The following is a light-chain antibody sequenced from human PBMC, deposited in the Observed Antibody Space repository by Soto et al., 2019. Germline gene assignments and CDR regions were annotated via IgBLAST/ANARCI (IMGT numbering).Light chain of an antibody. Sequence: EIVLTQSPATLSLSPGERATLSCRASQSVTTYLAWYQQKPGQASRLLIYDASNRATGIPARFSGSGSGTDFTLTISSLEPEDFAVYYCQQRNKWPPIFTFGPGTKVDFK. CDR1: QSVTTY. J-gene: IGKJ3*01. CDR3: QQRNKWPPIFT. CDR2: DAS. V-gene: IGKV3-11*01.